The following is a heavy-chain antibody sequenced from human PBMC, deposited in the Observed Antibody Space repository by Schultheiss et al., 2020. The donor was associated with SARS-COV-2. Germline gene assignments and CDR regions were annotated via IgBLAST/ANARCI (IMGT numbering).Heavy chain of an antibody. CDR2: IGTGGDT. Sequence: GGSLRLSCAASGFAFSSYVLHWVRRAPGKGPEWVSAIGTGGDTYYADSVMGRFTISRENAKNSLYLQMNSLRAGDTAVYYCARRYDFWSGYHLRTQYYMDVWGKGTTVTVSS. J-gene: IGHJ6*03. CDR1: GFAFSSYV. CDR3: ARRYDFWSGYHLRTQYYMDV. D-gene: IGHD3-3*01. V-gene: IGHV3-47*02.